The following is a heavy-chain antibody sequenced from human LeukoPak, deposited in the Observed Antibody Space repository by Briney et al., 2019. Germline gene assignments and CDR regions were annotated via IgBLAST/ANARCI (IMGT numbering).Heavy chain of an antibody. V-gene: IGHV3-53*01. J-gene: IGHJ4*02. CDR2: IYSGGST. CDR1: GFTVSSNY. Sequence: GGSLRLSCAASGFTVSSNYMSWVRQAPGKGLEWVSVIYSGGSTYYADSMKGRFTISRDNSKNTLYLQMNSLRAEDTAVYYCARVGAYCTSTSCLDYWGQGALVTVSS. D-gene: IGHD2-2*01. CDR3: ARVGAYCTSTSCLDY.